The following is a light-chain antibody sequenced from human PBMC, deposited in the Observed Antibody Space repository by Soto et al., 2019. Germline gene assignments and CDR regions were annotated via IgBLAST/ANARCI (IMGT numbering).Light chain of an antibody. CDR1: QIITNY. CDR3: QQSYSFPIT. V-gene: IGKV1-39*01. J-gene: IGKJ5*01. CDR2: ASS. Sequence: DIPMTQSPSSLSASVGDRVTITCRASQIITNYLHWYQQKPGKAPNLLIYASSSLQSGVPSRFSGSGSGTDFTLSISSLQPEDSAIYFCQQSYSFPITFGQGTRLEIK.